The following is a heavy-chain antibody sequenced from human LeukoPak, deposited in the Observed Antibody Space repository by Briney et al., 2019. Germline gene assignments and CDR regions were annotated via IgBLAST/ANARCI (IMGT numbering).Heavy chain of an antibody. CDR2: INSNSGGT. D-gene: IGHD6-13*01. V-gene: IGHV1-2*02. CDR3: AREGSSSWYYFDY. Sequence: ASVKVSCKASGYTFTGYYMHWVRQAPGQGLEWMGWINSNSGGTNYAQKFQGRVTMTRDTSISTAYMELSRLRSDDTAVYYCAREGSSSWYYFDYWGQGTLVTVSS. J-gene: IGHJ4*02. CDR1: GYTFTGYY.